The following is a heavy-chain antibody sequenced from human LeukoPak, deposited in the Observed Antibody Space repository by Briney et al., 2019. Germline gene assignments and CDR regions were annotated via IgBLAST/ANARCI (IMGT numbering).Heavy chain of an antibody. CDR3: AKGIVVGVSYYYYCMDV. CDR2: ISGSGGST. J-gene: IGHJ6*03. Sequence: GGSLRLSCAASGFTFGTYDTSWVRQAPGKGLEWVSTISGSGGSTYYADSVKGRFTISRDNSKNTLYLQMNSLRAEDTAVYYCAKGIVVGVSYYYYCMDVWGIGTTVTVS. D-gene: IGHD2-2*01. CDR1: GFTFGTYD. V-gene: IGHV3-23*01.